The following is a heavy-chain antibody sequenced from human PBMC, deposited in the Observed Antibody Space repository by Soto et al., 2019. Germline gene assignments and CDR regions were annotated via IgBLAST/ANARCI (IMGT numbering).Heavy chain of an antibody. J-gene: IGHJ5*02. CDR2: ISGSGGST. CDR1: GFTFSSYA. V-gene: IGHV3-23*01. CDR3: AKDPLRGYSYKNWFDP. D-gene: IGHD5-18*01. Sequence: EVQLLESGGGLVQPGGSLRLSCAASGFTFSSYAMSWVRQAPGKGLEWVSAISGSGGSTYYADYVKGRFTISRDNSKNPLYLQMNSLRAEDTAVYYCAKDPLRGYSYKNWFDPWGQGTLVTVS.